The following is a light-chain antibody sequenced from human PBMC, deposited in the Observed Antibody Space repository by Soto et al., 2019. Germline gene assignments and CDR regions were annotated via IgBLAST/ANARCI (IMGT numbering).Light chain of an antibody. V-gene: IGLV3-10*01. CDR1: ALPKKF. Sequence: SYELTQPPSVSVSPGRTARITCSEDALPKKFASWYQQKSGQAPLLVIYDDSRRPSGIPERFSGSSSGTVATLTVTEAQVEDEADYYCYSLDHSGNIMVFGGGTKLTVL. CDR2: DDS. J-gene: IGLJ2*01. CDR3: YSLDHSGNIMV.